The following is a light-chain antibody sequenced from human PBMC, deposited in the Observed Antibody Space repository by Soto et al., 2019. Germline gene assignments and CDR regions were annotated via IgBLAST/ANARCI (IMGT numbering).Light chain of an antibody. V-gene: IGKV3-15*01. CDR1: QSVSSN. CDR2: GAS. CDR3: QQYNNWPRT. J-gene: IGKJ1*01. Sequence: EMWMSQSPDTLYEYPGERATLSCRASQSVSSNLAWYQQKPGQAPRLLIYGASTRATGIPARFSGSGSGTEFTLTISSLQSEDFAVYYCQQYNNWPRTFGQGTKVDIK.